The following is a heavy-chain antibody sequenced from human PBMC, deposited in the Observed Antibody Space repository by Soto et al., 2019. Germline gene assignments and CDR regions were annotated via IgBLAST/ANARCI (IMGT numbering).Heavy chain of an antibody. J-gene: IGHJ4*02. Sequence: QVQLVQSGAEVKKPGSSVKVSCKASGGTFSSYAISWVQQAPGQGLEWMGGIIPIFGTANYAQKFQGRVTITADESTSTAYMELSSLRSEDTAVYYCARVAPAYYDFWSGYSPAYWGQGTLVTVSS. D-gene: IGHD3-3*01. CDR2: IIPIFGTA. V-gene: IGHV1-69*01. CDR1: GGTFSSYA. CDR3: ARVAPAYYDFWSGYSPAY.